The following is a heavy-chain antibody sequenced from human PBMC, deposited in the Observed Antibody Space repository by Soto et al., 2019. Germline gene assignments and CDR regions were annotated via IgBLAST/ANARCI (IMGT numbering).Heavy chain of an antibody. Sequence: PSETLSLTCTVSGGSISSSSYYWGWIRQPPGKGLEWIGSIYYSGSTYYNPSLKSRVTISVDTSKNQFSLKLSSVTAADTAVYYCARLRPTVTTAGSSYYFDYWGQGTLVTVPQ. CDR2: IYYSGST. CDR3: ARLRPTVTTAGSSYYFDY. J-gene: IGHJ4*02. D-gene: IGHD4-17*01. CDR1: GGSISSSSYY. V-gene: IGHV4-39*01.